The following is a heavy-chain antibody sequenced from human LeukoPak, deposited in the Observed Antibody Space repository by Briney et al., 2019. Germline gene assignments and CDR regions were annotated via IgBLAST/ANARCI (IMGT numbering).Heavy chain of an antibody. D-gene: IGHD3-22*01. Sequence: PGGSLRLSCAASGFTVSNSFMSWIRQAPGKGLEWVSVIYSDGTSYYADSVKARFTISRDNSKNTLYLQMNSLRAEDTAVYYCAREVPNSSGQLDYWGQGTLVTVSS. J-gene: IGHJ4*02. CDR2: IYSDGTS. V-gene: IGHV3-53*01. CDR3: AREVPNSSGQLDY. CDR1: GFTVSNSF.